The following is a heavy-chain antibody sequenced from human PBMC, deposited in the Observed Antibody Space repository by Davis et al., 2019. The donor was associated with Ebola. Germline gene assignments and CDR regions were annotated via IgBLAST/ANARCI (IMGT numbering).Heavy chain of an antibody. J-gene: IGHJ5*02. D-gene: IGHD3-22*01. CDR3: ARNSSGFGHYDH. CDR1: GGSINSDDYY. CDR2: IYYNGNT. V-gene: IGHV4-30-4*02. Sequence: SETLSLTCTVSGGSINSDDYYWSWIRQPPGRGLEWIGYIYYNGNTYYNPSLQSRVTISKDTSKNQFSLDLTSVTSADTAIYYCARNSSGFGHYDHWGQGILITVSS.